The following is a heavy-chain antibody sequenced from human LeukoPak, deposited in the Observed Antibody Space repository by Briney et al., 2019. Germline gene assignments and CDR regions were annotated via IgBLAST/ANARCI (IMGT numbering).Heavy chain of an antibody. CDR2: IKQDGSEK. V-gene: IGHV3-7*01. CDR1: GFTFSSYW. D-gene: IGHD3-22*01. CDR3: ASYLSAYYYDSSGYYSDY. Sequence: PGGSLRLSCAASGFTFSSYWMSWVRQAPGKGLEGVANIKQDGSEKYYVDSVKGRFTISRDNAKNSLHLQMNSLRAEDTAVYYCASYLSAYYYDSSGYYSDYWGQGTLVTVSS. J-gene: IGHJ4*02.